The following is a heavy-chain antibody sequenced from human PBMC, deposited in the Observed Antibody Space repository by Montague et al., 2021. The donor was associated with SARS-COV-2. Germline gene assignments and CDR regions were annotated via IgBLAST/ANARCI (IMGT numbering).Heavy chain of an antibody. CDR2: IYYSRST. D-gene: IGHD3-9*01. Sequence: SETLSLTCTVSGGSISNYYWTWIRQSPGKGLEWIGFIYYSRSTNSNPSLESRVTISVDTSKNQFSLNLTSVTAADTAVYYCTRGEILTANSGYIYDGMDVWGQGTAVTVSS. J-gene: IGHJ6*02. CDR1: GGSISNYY. CDR3: TRGEILTANSGYIYDGMDV. V-gene: IGHV4-59*01.